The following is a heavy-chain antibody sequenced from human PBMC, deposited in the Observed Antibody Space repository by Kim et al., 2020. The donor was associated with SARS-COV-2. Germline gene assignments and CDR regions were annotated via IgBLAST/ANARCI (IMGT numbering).Heavy chain of an antibody. J-gene: IGHJ4*02. CDR3: ARGQAYCSSGSCPFDS. D-gene: IGHD6-25*01. V-gene: IGHV3-74*01. Sequence: KGRFTIARDNAKKTLYLQMTSLRAGDTVVYYCARGQAYCSSGSCPFDSWGQGTLVTVSS.